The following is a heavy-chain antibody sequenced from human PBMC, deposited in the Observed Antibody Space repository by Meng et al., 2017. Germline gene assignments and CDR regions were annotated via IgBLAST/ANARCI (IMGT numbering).Heavy chain of an antibody. D-gene: IGHD2-2*01. V-gene: IGHV2-5*02. Sequence: HITSTEACPTLVKPTQTRTLNFHFSGFSLSTSGVGVGWIRQPPGKALEWHALIYWDDDKRYSPSLKSRLTITKDTSKNQVVLTMTNMDPVDTAAYYCAHRQDSSYDYWGQGTLVTVSS. CDR3: AHRQDSSYDY. CDR1: GFSLSTSGVG. J-gene: IGHJ4*02. CDR2: IYWDDDK.